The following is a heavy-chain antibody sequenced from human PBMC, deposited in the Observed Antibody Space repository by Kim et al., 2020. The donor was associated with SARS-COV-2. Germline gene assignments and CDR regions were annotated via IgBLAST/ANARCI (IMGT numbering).Heavy chain of an antibody. CDR1: GFTFSDYY. Sequence: GRSLRLSCAASGFTFSDYYMSWIRQAPGKGLEWVSYISSSSSYTNYADSVKGRFTISRDNAKNSLYLQMNSLRAEDTAVYYCARSYTHTSVAGTVPLFGYWGQGTLVTVSS. D-gene: IGHD6-19*01. CDR2: ISSSSSYT. CDR3: ARSYTHTSVAGTVPLFGY. J-gene: IGHJ4*02. V-gene: IGHV3-11*03.